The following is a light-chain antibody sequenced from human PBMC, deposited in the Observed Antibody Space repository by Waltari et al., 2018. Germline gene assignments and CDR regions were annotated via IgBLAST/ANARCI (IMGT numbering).Light chain of an antibody. Sequence: TQLSQFPSPLAASVGDRVTITCRAREAINKWVAWYQQKPGKAPKVLIYDASPLQSGVPSRFSGSGSGTEFTLTIDSLQPDDFATYYCQQYNRFSPFGQGTNVEVK. CDR2: DAS. J-gene: IGKJ1*01. CDR3: QQYNRFSP. CDR1: EAINKW. V-gene: IGKV1-5*01.